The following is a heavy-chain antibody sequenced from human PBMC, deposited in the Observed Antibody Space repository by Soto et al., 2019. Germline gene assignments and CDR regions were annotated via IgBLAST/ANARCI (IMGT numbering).Heavy chain of an antibody. V-gene: IGHV1-18*01. Sequence: ASVKVSCKASGYTFTSYGISWVRQAPGQGLEWMGWISAYNGNTNYAQKLQGRVTMTTDTSTSTAYMELRSLRSDDTAVYYCARDQTAYSSSPTFGFDPWGQGTLVTVSS. CDR3: ARDQTAYSSSPTFGFDP. CDR1: GYTFTSYG. D-gene: IGHD6-6*01. CDR2: ISAYNGNT. J-gene: IGHJ5*02.